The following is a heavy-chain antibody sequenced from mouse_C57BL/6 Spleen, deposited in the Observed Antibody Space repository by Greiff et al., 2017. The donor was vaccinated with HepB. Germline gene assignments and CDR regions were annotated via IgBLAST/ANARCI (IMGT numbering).Heavy chain of an antibody. CDR3: AGNSYFDV. V-gene: IGHV5-17*01. D-gene: IGHD2-1*01. CDR2: ISSGSSTI. J-gene: IGHJ1*03. CDR1: GFTFSDYG. Sequence: EVKLMESGGGLVKPGGSLKLSCAASGFTFSDYGMHWVRQTPEKGLEWVAYISSGSSTIYYADTVKGRFTISRDNAKNTLCLQMTSLGSEDTAMYYCAGNSYFDVWGTGTTVTVSS.